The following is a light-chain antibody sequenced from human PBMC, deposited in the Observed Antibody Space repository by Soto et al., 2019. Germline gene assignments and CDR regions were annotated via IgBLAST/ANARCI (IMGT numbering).Light chain of an antibody. CDR1: QSISKW. CDR3: QHYNNYAPWT. Sequence: DIQMTQSPSALSASVGDRVTITCRASQSISKWLVWYQQKPGKAPKLLIYDASILGSGVPSRFSGSGSGAEFTLTVSSLQPDDFATYYCQHYNNYAPWTFGQGTRVDIK. J-gene: IGKJ1*01. V-gene: IGKV1-5*01. CDR2: DAS.